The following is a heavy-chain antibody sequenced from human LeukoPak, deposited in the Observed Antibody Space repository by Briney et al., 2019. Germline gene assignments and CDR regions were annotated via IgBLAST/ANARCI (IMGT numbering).Heavy chain of an antibody. CDR2: ISGSGDIT. V-gene: IGHV3-23*01. CDR3: AIGIAVSGTGFDY. D-gene: IGHD6-19*01. CDR1: GFTFSTYA. Sequence: GGSLRLSCAASGFTFSTYAVTWVRQPPGKGLEWVSTISGSGDITYYADSVKARFTISRDNSKNTLLLQMNSLRAEDTAIYYCAIGIAVSGTGFDYWGQGTLVTVSS. J-gene: IGHJ4*02.